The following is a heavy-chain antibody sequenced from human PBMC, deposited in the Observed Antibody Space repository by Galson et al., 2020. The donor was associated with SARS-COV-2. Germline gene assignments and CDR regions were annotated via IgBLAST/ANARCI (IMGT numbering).Heavy chain of an antibody. CDR3: AISPAITMVRGVIKDYYYYFGMDV. V-gene: IGHV1-24*01. Sequence: ASVKVSCKVSGYTLTELSMHWVRQAPGKGLEWMGGFDPEDGETIYAQKFQGRVTMTEDTSTDTAYMELSNLRSEDTAVYYCAISPAITMVRGVIKDYYYYFGMDVWGQGTTVTGSS. CDR1: GYTLTELS. J-gene: IGHJ6*02. CDR2: FDPEDGET. D-gene: IGHD3-10*01.